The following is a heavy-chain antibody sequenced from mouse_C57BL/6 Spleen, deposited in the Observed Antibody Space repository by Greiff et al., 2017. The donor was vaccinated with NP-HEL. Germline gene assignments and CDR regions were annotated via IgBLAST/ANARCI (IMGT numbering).Heavy chain of an antibody. CDR1: GYTFTSYW. J-gene: IGHJ2*01. Sequence: VQLQQPGAELVKPGASVKLSCKASGYTFTSYWMHWVKQRPLQGLEWIGNIDPSDSETHYNQKFKDKATLTVDKSSSTAYMQLSSLTSEDSAVYYCAREDYDVGAYFDYWGQGTTLTVSS. CDR3: AREDYDVGAYFDY. D-gene: IGHD2-4*01. CDR2: IDPSDSET. V-gene: IGHV1-52*01.